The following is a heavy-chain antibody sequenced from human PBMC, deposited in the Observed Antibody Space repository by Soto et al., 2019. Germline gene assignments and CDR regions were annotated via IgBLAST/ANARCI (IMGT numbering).Heavy chain of an antibody. Sequence: GGSLRLSCAASGFICSSYDMSWVRQAPGKGLEWVSTILVGGSTHYEDSVKGWFTISRDRSKNTLYLQMDSLTAGDTAVYYCAKATATGGGAFDICGQGTMVTVSS. J-gene: IGHJ3*02. CDR2: ILVGGST. CDR1: GFICSSYD. CDR3: AKATATGGGAFDI. D-gene: IGHD2-8*02. V-gene: IGHV3-23*01.